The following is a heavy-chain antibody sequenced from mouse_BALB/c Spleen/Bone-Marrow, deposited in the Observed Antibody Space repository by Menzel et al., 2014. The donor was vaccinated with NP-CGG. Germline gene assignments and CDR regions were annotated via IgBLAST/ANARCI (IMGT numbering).Heavy chain of an antibody. V-gene: IGHV5-9-2*01. CDR3: ARHAYYDQTEVSFVY. J-gene: IGHJ3*01. CDR1: GFSFNSYG. Sequence: EVKLMESGGGLVKSGGSLKLSCAASGFSFNSYGMSWVRQTPEKRLEWVETISGGGSCTFYPDSVKGRFTISRDNAKNNLYLQLSSLRSEDTALYYCARHAYYDQTEVSFVYWGQGTLVTVSA. CDR2: ISGGGSCT. D-gene: IGHD2-4*01.